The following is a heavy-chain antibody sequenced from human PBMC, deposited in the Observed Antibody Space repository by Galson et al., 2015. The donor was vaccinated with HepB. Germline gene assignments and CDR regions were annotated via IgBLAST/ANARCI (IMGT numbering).Heavy chain of an antibody. Sequence: SLRLSCAASGFTSSSYAMHWVRQAPGKGLEWVAVISYDGSNKYYADSVKGRFTISRDNSKNTLYLQMNSLRAEDTAVYYCARGHYVRGVMVFDYWGQGTLVTVSS. CDR3: ARGHYVRGVMVFDY. D-gene: IGHD3-10*01. V-gene: IGHV3-30*04. CDR2: ISYDGSNK. J-gene: IGHJ4*02. CDR1: GFTSSSYA.